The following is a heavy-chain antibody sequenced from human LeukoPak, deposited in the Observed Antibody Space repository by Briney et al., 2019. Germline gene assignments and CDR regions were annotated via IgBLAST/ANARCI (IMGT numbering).Heavy chain of an antibody. Sequence: GGSLRLSCAASGFTFSSYAMSWVRQAPGKGLEWVSAISGSGGSTYYADSVKGRLTISRDNATHSLYLQMNSLRAEDTAVYYCASEFAGFGPSVGFDPWGQGTLVTVSS. CDR3: ASEFAGFGPSVGFDP. CDR1: GFTFSSYA. V-gene: IGHV3-23*01. CDR2: ISGSGGST. J-gene: IGHJ5*02. D-gene: IGHD3-10*01.